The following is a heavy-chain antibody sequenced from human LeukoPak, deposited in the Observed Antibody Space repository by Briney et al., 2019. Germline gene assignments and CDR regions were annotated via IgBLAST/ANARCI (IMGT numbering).Heavy chain of an antibody. V-gene: IGHV1-3*01. Sequence: KFQGRVTITRDTSTSTAYMELSSLRSEDTAVYYCAREEFVDGSGSEIINWFDPWGQGTLVTVSS. J-gene: IGHJ5*02. CDR3: AREEFVDGSGSEIINWFDP. D-gene: IGHD3-10*01.